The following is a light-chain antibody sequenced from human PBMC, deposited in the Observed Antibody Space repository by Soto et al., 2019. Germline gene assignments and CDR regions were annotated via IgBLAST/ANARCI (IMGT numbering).Light chain of an antibody. CDR1: RSDVGAYNY. V-gene: IGLV2-14*01. J-gene: IGLJ1*01. CDR3: SSYTTCSTLYV. Sequence: QSALTQPASVSGSPGQSITISCTGTRSDVGAYNYVSWYQQHPGKAPKLMIYEVSNRPSGVSNRFSGSKSGNTASLTISGLQADDEADYYCSSYTTCSTLYVFGTGTKLTVL. CDR2: EVS.